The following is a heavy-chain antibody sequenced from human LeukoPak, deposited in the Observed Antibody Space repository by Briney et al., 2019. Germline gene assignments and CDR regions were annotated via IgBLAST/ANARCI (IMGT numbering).Heavy chain of an antibody. D-gene: IGHD4-17*01. J-gene: IGHJ4*02. Sequence: SETLSLTCTVSGGSISSGSYYWRSIRQPAGKGLEWIGRIYTSGSTNYNPSLKSRVTISVDTSKNQFSLKLSSVTAADTAVYYCARGSLGGTTIFDYWGQGTLVTVSS. CDR2: IYTSGST. V-gene: IGHV4-61*02. CDR3: ARGSLGGTTIFDY. CDR1: GGSISSGSYY.